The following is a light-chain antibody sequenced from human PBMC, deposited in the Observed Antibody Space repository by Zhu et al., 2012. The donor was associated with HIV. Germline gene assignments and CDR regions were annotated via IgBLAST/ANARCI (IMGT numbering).Light chain of an antibody. V-gene: IGKV3-15*01. CDR1: QSVSSY. Sequence: ENVLTQSPATLSLSPGERVTLSCRASQSVSSYLAWYQQKPGQAPRLLMYGASTRATGIPARFSGSGSGTEFTLTISSLQSEDFGIYYCQQYNYWPTFGQGTRGGYQT. J-gene: IGKJ1*01. CDR2: GAS. CDR3: QQYNYWPT.